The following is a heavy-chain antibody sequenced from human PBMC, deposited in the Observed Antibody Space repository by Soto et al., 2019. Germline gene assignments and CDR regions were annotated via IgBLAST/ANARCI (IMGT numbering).Heavy chain of an antibody. CDR1: GYNFRSYG. D-gene: IGHD2-2*01. CDR3: ATDIVVEPDAIQMVQD. CDR2: ISPHNGNT. V-gene: IGHV1-18*01. J-gene: IGHJ1*01. Sequence: ASVKVSCKASGYNFRSYGISWVRQAPGQGLEWLGWISPHNGNTNYEQKLQGRVTMTTDTATSTAYMELRSLRSDDTAVYYCATDIVVEPDAIQMVQDWGQGTLVTVSS.